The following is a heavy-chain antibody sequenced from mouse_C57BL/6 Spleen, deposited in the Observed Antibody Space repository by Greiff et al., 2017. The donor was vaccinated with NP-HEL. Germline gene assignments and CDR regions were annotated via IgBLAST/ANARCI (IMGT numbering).Heavy chain of an antibody. D-gene: IGHD2-3*01. CDR3: TTWEGGWSLYYFDY. V-gene: IGHV14-1*01. J-gene: IGHJ2*01. CDR1: GFNIKDYY. CDR2: IDPEDGDT. Sequence: EVNVVESGAELVRPGASVKLSCTASGFNIKDYYMHWVKQRPEQGLEWIGRIDPEDGDTEYAPKFQGKATMTADTSSNTAYLQLSSLTSEDTAVYYCTTWEGGWSLYYFDYWGQGTTLTVSS.